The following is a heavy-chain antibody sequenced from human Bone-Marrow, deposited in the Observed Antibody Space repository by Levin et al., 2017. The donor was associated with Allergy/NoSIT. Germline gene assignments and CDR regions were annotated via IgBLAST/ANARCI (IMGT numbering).Heavy chain of an antibody. V-gene: IGHV4-34*01. J-gene: IGHJ4*02. CDR2: VVHSGHT. CDR3: ARGRRLRRVAVAAIHQALKVDYFDS. Sequence: PSETLSLTCAVYGGSFSDYCWSWIRQPPGKGPEYIGEVVHSGHTNYNPSLKSRVTMSVDTSKSQFSLRLTSVTAADTAVYYCARGRRLRRVAVAAIHQALKVDYFDSWGQGILVTVSS. D-gene: IGHD2-21*02. CDR1: GGSFSDYC.